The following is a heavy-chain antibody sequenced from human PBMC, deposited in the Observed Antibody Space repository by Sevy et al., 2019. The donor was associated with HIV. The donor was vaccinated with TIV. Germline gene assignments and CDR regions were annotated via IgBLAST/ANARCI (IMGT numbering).Heavy chain of an antibody. CDR3: ARGWACWYEVGGGHYLDY. V-gene: IGHV3-30-3*01. CDR1: GFTFSSYA. Sequence: GGSLRLSCAASGFTFSSYAMHWVRQAPGKGLEWVAFISYDGNNQDYADSVKGRFTISGDNSKKRLYLQMNSLTTKDTAVYYCARGWACWYEVGGGHYLDYWGQGTLVTVSS. D-gene: IGHD6-13*01. CDR2: ISYDGNNQ. J-gene: IGHJ4*02.